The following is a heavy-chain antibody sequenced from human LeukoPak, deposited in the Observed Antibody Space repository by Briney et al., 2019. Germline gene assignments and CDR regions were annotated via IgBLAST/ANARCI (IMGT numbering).Heavy chain of an antibody. CDR2: IYYSGST. CDR3: ARGRTIFGVVIRYYYYGMDV. CDR1: GGSISSGGYY. J-gene: IGHJ6*02. D-gene: IGHD3-3*01. Sequence: SETLSLTCTVSGGSISSGGYYWSWIRQHPGKGLEWIGYIYYSGSTNYNPSLKSRVTISVDTSKNQFSLKLSSVTAADTAVYYCARGRTIFGVVIRYYYYGMDVWGQGTTVTVSS. V-gene: IGHV4-31*03.